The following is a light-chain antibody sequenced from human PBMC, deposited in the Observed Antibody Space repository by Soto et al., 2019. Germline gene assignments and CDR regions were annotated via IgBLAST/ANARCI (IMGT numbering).Light chain of an antibody. CDR2: KAS. J-gene: IGKJ4*01. Sequence: DIPMTQSPSTLSASVGDRVTITCRARQNINRWLAWYQQRPGKAPNLLIHKASTLEVGVPSRFSGSASGTAFPLTLSSLQPDDFAVYFCLQYNVYPLSFGGGTKVETK. CDR3: LQYNVYPLS. CDR1: QNINRW. V-gene: IGKV1-5*03.